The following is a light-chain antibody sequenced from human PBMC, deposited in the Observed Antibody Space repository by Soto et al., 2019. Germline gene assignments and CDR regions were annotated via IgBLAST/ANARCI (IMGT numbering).Light chain of an antibody. CDR3: QQYGSSRT. CDR2: GAS. Sequence: EIVLTQSPGTLSLSPGERATLSCRASQIVSSSYLAWYQQKPGQAPRLLIYGASSRATGIPDRFSGSWSGTDFTLTISRLEPEDFAVYYCQQYGSSRTFGQGTKVDIK. V-gene: IGKV3-20*01. J-gene: IGKJ1*01. CDR1: QIVSSSY.